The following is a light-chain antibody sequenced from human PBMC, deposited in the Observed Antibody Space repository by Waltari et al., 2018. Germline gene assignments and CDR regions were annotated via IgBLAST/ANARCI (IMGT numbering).Light chain of an antibody. J-gene: IGLJ2*01. V-gene: IGLV1-40*01. Sequence: QSVLTQPPSVSGAPGQRVTISCTGSSTKTREGYDVHWCQQLPGTAPKLLIYGNSNRPSGVPDRFSGSKSGTSAALAITGLQAEDEADYYCQSYDSSLSGSWVFGGGTKLTVL. CDR2: GNS. CDR1: STKTREGYD. CDR3: QSYDSSLSGSWV.